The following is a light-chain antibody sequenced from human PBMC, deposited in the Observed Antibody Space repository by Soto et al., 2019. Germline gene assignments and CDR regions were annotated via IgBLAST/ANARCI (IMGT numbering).Light chain of an antibody. CDR3: QQYNNWPPGT. CDR1: QSVSTN. Sequence: EIVMTQSPATLSVSPGERATLSCRVSQSVSTNLAWYQQKPGLAPRLLIYGASTRATGIPARFSGSGSGTEFTLTISSLPSEDSAVYYCQQYNNWPPGTFGQGTRLEIK. J-gene: IGKJ2*01. CDR2: GAS. V-gene: IGKV3-15*01.